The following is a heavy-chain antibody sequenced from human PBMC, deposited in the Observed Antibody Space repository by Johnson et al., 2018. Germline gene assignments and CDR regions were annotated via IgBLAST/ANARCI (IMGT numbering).Heavy chain of an antibody. J-gene: IGHJ6*03. Sequence: EVQLVETGGGLVKXGGSPRLSCAASGFTFSSYWMHWVRQAPGKGLVWVSRINSDGRGTTYADSVKGRFTISRDNAKNTLDLQMNSLRAEDTAVYYCARVDSPYYYYYMDVWGKGTTVTVSS. CDR3: ARVDSPYYYYYMDV. CDR1: GFTFSSYW. V-gene: IGHV3-74*02. CDR2: INSDGRGT.